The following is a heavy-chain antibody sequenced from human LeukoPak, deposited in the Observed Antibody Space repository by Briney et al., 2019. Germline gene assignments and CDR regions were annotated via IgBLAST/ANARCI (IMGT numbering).Heavy chain of an antibody. CDR2: ISGSGGSK. CDR1: GFTPINYA. V-gene: IGHV3-23*01. D-gene: IGHD1-26*01. CDR3: ASATGSYMYFDY. Sequence: GGSLRLSCAASGFTPINYAVTWVRQAPGKGLEWVSVISGSGGSKYYADSVKGRFTISRENSKNTLYLQMNSLRAEDTAVYYCASATGSYMYFDYWGQGTLVTVSS. J-gene: IGHJ4*02.